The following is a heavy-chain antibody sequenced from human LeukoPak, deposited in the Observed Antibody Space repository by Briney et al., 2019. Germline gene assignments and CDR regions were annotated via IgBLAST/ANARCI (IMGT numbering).Heavy chain of an antibody. CDR1: GGSISSSSYY. CDR3: ARSSDYGGNNFDY. J-gene: IGHJ4*02. V-gene: IGHV4-39*07. D-gene: IGHD4-23*01. CDR2: IYYSGST. Sequence: PSETLSLTCTVSGGSISSSSYYWGWIRQPPGKGLEWIGSIYYSGSTYYNPSLKSRVTISVDTSKNQFSLKLSSVTAADTAVYYCARSSDYGGNNFDYWGQGTLVTVSS.